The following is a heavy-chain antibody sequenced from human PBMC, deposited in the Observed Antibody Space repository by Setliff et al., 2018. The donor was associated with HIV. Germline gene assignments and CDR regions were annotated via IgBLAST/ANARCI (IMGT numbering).Heavy chain of an antibody. V-gene: IGHV1-69*10. Sequence: SVKVSCKASGGTSSTHAMNWVRQAPGQGLEWMGQIISILEITDYAQKFQGRLTITADEPTNTIYMELSGLRSEDTAVYYCAGPRGDEALDIWGQGTMVTVSS. CDR1: GGTSSTHA. J-gene: IGHJ3*02. D-gene: IGHD3-10*01. CDR2: IISILEIT. CDR3: AGPRGDEALDI.